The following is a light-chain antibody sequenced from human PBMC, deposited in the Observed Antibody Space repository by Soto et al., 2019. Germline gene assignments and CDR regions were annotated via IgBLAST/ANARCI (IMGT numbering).Light chain of an antibody. V-gene: IGKV1-9*01. CDR2: AAS. Sequence: DIQLTQSPSFLSASVGDRVTLTCRASQGISSFLAWYQQKPGKAPKLLIYAASTLQSGVPSRFSGSGSGTEFTLTISSLQPEDFATYYCQQLNSYPLTFCGGTKVEI. CDR3: QQLNSYPLT. J-gene: IGKJ4*01. CDR1: QGISSF.